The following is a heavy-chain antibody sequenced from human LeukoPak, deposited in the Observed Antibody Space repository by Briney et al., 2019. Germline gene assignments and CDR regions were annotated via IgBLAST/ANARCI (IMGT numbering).Heavy chain of an antibody. Sequence: GGSLRLSCVVSGFTFSTYAMHWVRQAPGKGLEWVAIISYDGSDKYYADSVKGRFTISRDNSKNTLYPQMNSLRAEDTAVYYCAKDIRNDRFGGPGKYWGQGTLVTVSS. J-gene: IGHJ4*02. CDR3: AKDIRNDRFGGPGKY. CDR1: GFTFSTYA. CDR2: ISYDGSDK. D-gene: IGHD3-10*01. V-gene: IGHV3-30*18.